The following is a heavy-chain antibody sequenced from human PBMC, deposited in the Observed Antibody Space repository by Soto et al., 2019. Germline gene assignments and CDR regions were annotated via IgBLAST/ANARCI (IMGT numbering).Heavy chain of an antibody. CDR1: GYIFINYY. V-gene: IGHV1-46*04. D-gene: IGHD6-13*01. CDR2: FDPMSGRT. J-gene: IGHJ4*02. Sequence: QVQLVQSGAEVKKPGASVKISCKTSGYIFINYYIHWVRQAPGQGLEWVALFDPMSGRTNYAQKLQGIVTVTSDTSTSTVYMELSSLISEDTAVYYCARDLAAADYWGQGTLVTVSS. CDR3: ARDLAAADY.